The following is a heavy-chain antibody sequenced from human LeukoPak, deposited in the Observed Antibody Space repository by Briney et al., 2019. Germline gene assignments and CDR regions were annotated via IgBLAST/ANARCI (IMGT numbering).Heavy chain of an antibody. CDR1: GFTVSSNY. V-gene: IGHV3-53*01. J-gene: IGHJ6*03. CDR2: IHKNAIT. Sequence: GGSLRLSCAASGFTVSSNYMTWVRQAPGKGLQWVSVIHKNAITYYADTVEGRFTISRDNSKNMVYLQMNSLRAEDTAVYYCARSLRVRGVPDYMDVWGKGTTVTISS. D-gene: IGHD3-10*01. CDR3: ARSLRVRGVPDYMDV.